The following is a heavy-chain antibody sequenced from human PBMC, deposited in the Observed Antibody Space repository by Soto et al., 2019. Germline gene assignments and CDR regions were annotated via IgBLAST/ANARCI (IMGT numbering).Heavy chain of an antibody. CDR1: GGTISSGGFF. Sequence: SETLSLTCPVSGGTISSGGFFWTWIHQHPGEGLEWIGYIYHSGSAYYNPSLNSRVTISLDTSNNQFSLKLSSVTAADTAVYYCAGLYCSGNSCSFGGAFDVWGQGTMVTVPS. V-gene: IGHV4-31*03. CDR2: IYHSGSA. D-gene: IGHD2-15*01. CDR3: AGLYCSGNSCSFGGAFDV. J-gene: IGHJ3*01.